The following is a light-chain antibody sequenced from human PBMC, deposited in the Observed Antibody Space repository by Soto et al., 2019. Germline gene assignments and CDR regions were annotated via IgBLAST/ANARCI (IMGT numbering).Light chain of an antibody. Sequence: EIVLTQSPGTLSLSPGERATLSCRASQSLSSSYLAWYQQKPGQAPRLLIYGASSRATGIPDRFSGSGSGKDFTLTISRLEPEDFAVYYCQQYGSSPRTFGQGTKVEIK. CDR2: GAS. CDR1: QSLSSSY. J-gene: IGKJ1*01. CDR3: QQYGSSPRT. V-gene: IGKV3-20*01.